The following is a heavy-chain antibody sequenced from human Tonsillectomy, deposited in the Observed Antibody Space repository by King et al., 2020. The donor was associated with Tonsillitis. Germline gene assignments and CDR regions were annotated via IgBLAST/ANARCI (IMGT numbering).Heavy chain of an antibody. J-gene: IGHJ2*01. CDR3: ERGPSWYFDL. V-gene: IGHV3-21*01. CDR1: GFTFSTYS. CDR2: ISSSSSYI. Sequence: QLVQSGGGLVKPGGSLRLSCAASGFTFSTYSMNWVRQAPGKGLEWVSSISSSSSYIYYADSVKGRFTISRDNAKNSLYLQMNSLRAEDTAVYYCERGPSWYFDLWGRGTLVTVSS.